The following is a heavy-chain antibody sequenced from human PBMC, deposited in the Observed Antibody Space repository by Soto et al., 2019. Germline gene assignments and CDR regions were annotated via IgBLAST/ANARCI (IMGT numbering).Heavy chain of an antibody. CDR2: MYTNGRT. V-gene: IGHV4-4*07. D-gene: IGHD7-27*01. CDR1: GASIRTYY. J-gene: IGHJ3*02. CDR3: AKDQSGAADI. Sequence: PSGARYLTCTVSGASIRTYYWSWIRQSAGKGLEWIGHMYTNGRTNYIPSLKSRITMSVDTSKNQFSLNLKFVTAADTAVYFCAKDQSGAADIWGQGTMVTVSS.